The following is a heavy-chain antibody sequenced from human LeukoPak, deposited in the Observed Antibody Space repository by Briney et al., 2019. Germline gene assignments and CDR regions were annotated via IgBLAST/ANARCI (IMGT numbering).Heavy chain of an antibody. CDR3: AREGLKNVHNPLGY. Sequence: SETLSLTCAVYGGSLSGYYWTWIRQPPGKGLEWIGEIKQSERTNYNPSLKSRVTISIDTSKNQFSLKLTSVTAADTAVYYCAREGLKNVHNPLGYWGQGTLVTIPS. CDR1: GGSLSGYY. V-gene: IGHV4-34*01. D-gene: IGHD5-24*01. CDR2: IKQSERT. J-gene: IGHJ4*02.